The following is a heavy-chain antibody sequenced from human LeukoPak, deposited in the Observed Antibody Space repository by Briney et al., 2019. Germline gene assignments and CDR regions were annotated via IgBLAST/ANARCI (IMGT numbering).Heavy chain of an antibody. V-gene: IGHV3-23*01. D-gene: IGHD3-10*01. CDR2: ISGGGGST. J-gene: IGHJ4*02. CDR3: AKAPTYYYGSGSHSVLDY. CDR1: GFTFTSYG. Sequence: PGGSLRLSCAVSGFTFTSYGMSWVRQAPGKGLEWVSSISGGGGSTHYADSVKGRFTISRDNSKNTLCLQMNSLRAEDTAVYYCAKAPTYYYGSGSHSVLDYWGQGTLVTVSS.